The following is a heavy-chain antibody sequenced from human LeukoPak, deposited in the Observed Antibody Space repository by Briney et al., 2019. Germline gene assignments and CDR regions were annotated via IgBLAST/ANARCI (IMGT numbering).Heavy chain of an antibody. CDR1: GGSFSAYY. V-gene: IGHV4-34*01. Sequence: SETLSLTCAVYGGSFSAYYWSWIRQTPGKGLEWIGEINHIGSTNYDPALKSRVTISVDTSKNQFSLNLSSVTAADTAVYYCARESWSYASKFHYWGQGTLVTVSS. J-gene: IGHJ4*02. CDR2: INHIGST. D-gene: IGHD3-16*01. CDR3: ARESWSYASKFHY.